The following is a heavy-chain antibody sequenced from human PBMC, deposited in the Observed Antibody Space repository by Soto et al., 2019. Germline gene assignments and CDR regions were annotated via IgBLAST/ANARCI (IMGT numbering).Heavy chain of an antibody. CDR2: IYYSGSN. V-gene: IGHV4-39*01. D-gene: IGHD5-12*01. Sequence: SETLSLTCTVSGGSISSSSYYWGWIRQHPGKGLEWIGIIYYSGSNYYNPSLKSRVTISVDTSKNQFSLKLSSVTAADTAVYYCARHRVDIVATITGWFDPWGQGTLVTVSS. J-gene: IGHJ5*02. CDR1: GGSISSSSYY. CDR3: ARHRVDIVATITGWFDP.